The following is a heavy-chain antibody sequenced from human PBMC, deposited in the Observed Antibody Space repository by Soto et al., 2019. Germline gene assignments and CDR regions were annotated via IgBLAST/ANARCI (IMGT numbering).Heavy chain of an antibody. CDR1: GFTFTNYF. CDR2: INPYDGST. CDR3: SRGDGRGSSGFYYYYGMDV. J-gene: IGHJ6*02. D-gene: IGHD6-25*01. V-gene: IGHV1-46*01. Sequence: QVQLVQSGAEVKKPGASVKVSCKASGFTFTNYFFHWVRQAPRQGLEWMGIINPYDGSTNYVQSLQGRVTMTSDTSTSTVYMELSSLRSEDTAVYYCSRGDGRGSSGFYYYYGMDVWGHGTTFTVSS.